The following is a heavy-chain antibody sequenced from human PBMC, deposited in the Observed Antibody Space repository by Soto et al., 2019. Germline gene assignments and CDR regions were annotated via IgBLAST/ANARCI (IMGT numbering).Heavy chain of an antibody. CDR3: ARGLGYCSSTSCNGEVY. CDR2: INPIFGTA. V-gene: IGHV1-69*13. CDR1: GGTFSSYA. Sequence: GASVKVSCKASGGTFSSYAISWVRQAPGQGLEWMGGINPIFGTANYAQKFQGRVTITADESTSTAYMELSSLRSGDTAVYYCARGLGYCSSTSCNGEVYWGQGTLVTVSS. D-gene: IGHD2-2*01. J-gene: IGHJ4*02.